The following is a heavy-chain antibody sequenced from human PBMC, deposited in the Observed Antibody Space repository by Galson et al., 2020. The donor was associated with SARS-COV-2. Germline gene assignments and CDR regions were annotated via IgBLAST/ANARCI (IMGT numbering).Heavy chain of an antibody. CDR3: VRGKQWGFDY. J-gene: IGHJ4*02. CDR2: MTSDERTI. Sequence: GGSLRLSCAASGFTFSVFSMNWVRQAPGEGLEWVSYMTSDERTIYYADSVKGRFTISRDNAKNSLYLQMNNLRAEDMAVYYCVRGKQWGFDYWGQGILITVSS. D-gene: IGHD1-26*01. V-gene: IGHV3-48*01. CDR1: GFTFSVFS.